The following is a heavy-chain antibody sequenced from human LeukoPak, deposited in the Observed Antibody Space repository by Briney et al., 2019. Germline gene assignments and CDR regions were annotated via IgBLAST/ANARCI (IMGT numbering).Heavy chain of an antibody. CDR3: ARVRWDYYDSSGQGYFQH. CDR1: GYTFTSYG. D-gene: IGHD3-22*01. J-gene: IGHJ1*01. CDR2: ISAYNGNT. V-gene: IGHV1-18*01. Sequence: ASVKVSCKASGYTFTSYGISWVRQAPGQGLEWMGWISAYNGNTNYAQKLQGRVTMTTDTSTSTAYMELRSLRSDDTAVYYCARVRWDYYDSSGQGYFQHWGQGTLVTVSS.